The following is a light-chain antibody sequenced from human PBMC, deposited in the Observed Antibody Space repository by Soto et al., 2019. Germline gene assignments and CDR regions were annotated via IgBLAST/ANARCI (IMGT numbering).Light chain of an antibody. V-gene: IGKV1-5*01. CDR1: QSISSW. Sequence: DIQMTQSPSTLSASVGDRVTITCRASQSISSWLAWYQQKPGKAPKLLIYDAPSLESGVPSRFSGSGSGTEFTLTISSLQPDDFATYYCQQYNSYSFGQGTKVEIK. CDR3: QQYNSYS. J-gene: IGKJ1*01. CDR2: DAP.